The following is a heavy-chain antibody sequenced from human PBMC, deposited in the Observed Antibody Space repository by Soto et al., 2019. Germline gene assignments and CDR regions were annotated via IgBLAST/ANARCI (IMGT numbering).Heavy chain of an antibody. J-gene: IGHJ6*02. CDR2: ISSSGSTI. V-gene: IGHV3-11*01. Sequence: PGGSLRLSCAASGFTFSDYYMSWIRQAPGKGLEWVSYISSSGSTIYYADSVKGRFTISRDNAKNSLYLQMNSLRAEDTAVYYCAGGGTVTTFYYYYGMDVCGQGTTVTVSS. CDR1: GFTFSDYY. CDR3: AGGGTVTTFYYYYGMDV. D-gene: IGHD4-17*01.